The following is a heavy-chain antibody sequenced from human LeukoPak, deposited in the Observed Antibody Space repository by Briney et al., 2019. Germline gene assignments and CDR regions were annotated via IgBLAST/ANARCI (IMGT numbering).Heavy chain of an antibody. CDR1: GDSVSSNSAA. CDR2: TYYRSKWYN. Sequence: SQTLSLTCAISGDSVSSNSAAWNWIRQSPSRGLEWLGRTYYRSKWYNDYAVSEKSRITINPDTSKNQFSLQLNSVTPEDTAVYYCARDQYYGSGSYLSAFDIWGQGTMVTVSS. CDR3: ARDQYYGSGSYLSAFDI. J-gene: IGHJ3*02. V-gene: IGHV6-1*01. D-gene: IGHD3-10*01.